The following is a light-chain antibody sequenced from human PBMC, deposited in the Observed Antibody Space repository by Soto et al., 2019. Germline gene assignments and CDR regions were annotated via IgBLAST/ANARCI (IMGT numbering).Light chain of an antibody. CDR1: PSVTNF. CDR3: QQSNIWPPVT. J-gene: IGKJ5*01. CDR2: GAF. Sequence: EIVLTQSPATLSLSPGERATLSCRASPSVTNFLAWYQQKPGQAPRLLIYGAFNRATGIPATFSGSGSGTDFTLTISSLEPEDSAIYYCQQSNIWPPVTCGQGTRLEIK. V-gene: IGKV3-11*01.